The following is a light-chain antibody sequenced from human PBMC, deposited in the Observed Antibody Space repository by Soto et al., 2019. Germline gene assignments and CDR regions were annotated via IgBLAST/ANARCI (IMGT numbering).Light chain of an antibody. J-gene: IGKJ3*01. V-gene: IGKV4-1*01. CDR2: WAS. CDR1: QNVLHSSNKKNY. Sequence: DFVMTQSPDSLAVSLGERATINCKSSQNVLHSSNKKNYLAWYQQKPGQPPQLVIYWASTRKSGVPDRFSGSGSGTDFTLTISGVQAEDVAVYYCQQYFSTPLTFGPGTRVDI. CDR3: QQYFSTPLT.